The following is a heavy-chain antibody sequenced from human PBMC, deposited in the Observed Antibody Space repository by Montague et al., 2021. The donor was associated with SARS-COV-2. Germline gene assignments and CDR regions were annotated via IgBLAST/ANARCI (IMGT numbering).Heavy chain of an antibody. V-gene: IGHV4-34*01. CDR2: INHSGST. D-gene: IGHD3-22*01. Sequence: SETLSLTCAVYGGSVSDYYWSWIRQPPGKGPEWIGEINHSGSTNYNPSLKSRVTTSVDTSKNQFSLKLTSVTAADTAVYYCARGPRITMIVVVITDIWFDPWGRGTLVTVSS. CDR1: GGSVSDYY. J-gene: IGHJ5*02. CDR3: ARGPRITMIVVVITDIWFDP.